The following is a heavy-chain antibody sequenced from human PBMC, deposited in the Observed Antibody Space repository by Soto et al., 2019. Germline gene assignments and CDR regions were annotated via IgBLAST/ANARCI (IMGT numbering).Heavy chain of an antibody. CDR2: IIPIFGTA. D-gene: IGHD3-3*01. Sequence: SGKVSCKASGGTFISYAISLVLQAPGQGLEWMGGIIPIFGTANYAQKFQGRVTITADESTSTAYMELSSLRSEDTAVYYCARSFTIFGVPSGYYYGMDVWGQGTTVTVSS. CDR1: GGTFISYA. J-gene: IGHJ6*02. CDR3: ARSFTIFGVPSGYYYGMDV. V-gene: IGHV1-69*13.